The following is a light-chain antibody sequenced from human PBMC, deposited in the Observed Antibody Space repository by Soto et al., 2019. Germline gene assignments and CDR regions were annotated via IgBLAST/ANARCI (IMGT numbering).Light chain of an antibody. J-gene: IGKJ4*01. CDR1: QTVSNN. V-gene: IGKV3-15*01. CDR3: QHYNEWPLT. CDR2: FAS. Sequence: ERVMTQFPATLSVSPGAKATLSCRASQTVSNNLAWYQQKPGQAPRLLIYFASTRATGVPARFSGSGSGTEFTLIISNLPAEDSAVYYCQHYNEWPLTFGGGTKLETK.